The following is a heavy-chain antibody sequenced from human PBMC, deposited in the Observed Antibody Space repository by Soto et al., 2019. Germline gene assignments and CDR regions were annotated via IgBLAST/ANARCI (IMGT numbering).Heavy chain of an antibody. V-gene: IGHV1-18*01. Sequence: QVQVVQSGPELKKPGASVKVSCKAQGYIFTKYGIGWVRQAPGHGLEWMGLINVYNGDRKVAQKFQDRVSMTTDTATDTAYMDPKSLRSRDTAVYYCARLQLGGDRMMNWFDPWGQGTLVTVSS. D-gene: IGHD2-21*02. CDR2: INVYNGDR. J-gene: IGHJ5*02. CDR1: GYIFTKYG. CDR3: ARLQLGGDRMMNWFDP.